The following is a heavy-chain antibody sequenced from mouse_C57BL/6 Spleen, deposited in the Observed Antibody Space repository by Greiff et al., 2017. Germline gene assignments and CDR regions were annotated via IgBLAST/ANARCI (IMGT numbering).Heavy chain of an antibody. CDR3: ASHYYGSTYYWYFDV. V-gene: IGHV1-81*01. Sequence: QVQLQQSGAELARPGASVKLSCKASGYTFTSYGISWVKQRTGQGLEWIGEIYPRSGNTYYNEKFKGKDTLTADKSSSSAYMELRSLTSEDSAVYFCASHYYGSTYYWYFDVWGTGTTVTVSS. J-gene: IGHJ1*03. CDR2: IYPRSGNT. D-gene: IGHD1-1*01. CDR1: GYTFTSYG.